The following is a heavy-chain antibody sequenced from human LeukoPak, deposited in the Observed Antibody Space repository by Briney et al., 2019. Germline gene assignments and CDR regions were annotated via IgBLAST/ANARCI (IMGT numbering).Heavy chain of an antibody. Sequence: GGSLRLSCAASGFTFSSYAMSWVRQAPGKGLEWVSSISSSSSYIYYADSVKGRFTISRDNAKNSLYLQMNSLRAEDTAVYYCARDLLTGVGFMDPYYMDVWGKGTTVTVSS. J-gene: IGHJ6*03. V-gene: IGHV3-21*01. D-gene: IGHD3-9*01. CDR3: ARDLLTGVGFMDPYYMDV. CDR2: ISSSSSYI. CDR1: GFTFSSYA.